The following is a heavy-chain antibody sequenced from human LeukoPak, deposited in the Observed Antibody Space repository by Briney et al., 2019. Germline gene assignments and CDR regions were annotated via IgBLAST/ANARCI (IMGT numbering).Heavy chain of an antibody. J-gene: IGHJ5*02. CDR1: GGTFSSYA. V-gene: IGHV1-69*05. CDR3: ARDAPSGSYFRWFDP. Sequence: SVKVSCKASGGTFSSYAISWVRQAPGQGLEWMGRIIPIFGTANYAQKFQGRVTITTDESTSTAYMELSSLRSDDTAVYYCARDAPSGSYFRWFDPWGQGTLVTVSS. CDR2: IIPIFGTA. D-gene: IGHD1-26*01.